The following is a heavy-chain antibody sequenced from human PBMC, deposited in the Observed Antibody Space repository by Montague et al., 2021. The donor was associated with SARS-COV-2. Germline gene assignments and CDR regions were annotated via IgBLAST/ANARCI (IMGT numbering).Heavy chain of an antibody. CDR2: MHSGVNGP. CDR3: ARGANGYYSYYGLDV. Sequence: SLRLSGAASGFTFRRYAMYWVRQAPGKGLEWVAVMHSGVNGPDYSDSVXGRLTISRDSSKNTLYLQMNSLRAEDTAVYYCARGANGYYSYYGLDVWGQGTTVTVSS. J-gene: IGHJ6*02. V-gene: IGHV3-23*03. CDR1: GFTFRRYA. D-gene: IGHD3-10*01.